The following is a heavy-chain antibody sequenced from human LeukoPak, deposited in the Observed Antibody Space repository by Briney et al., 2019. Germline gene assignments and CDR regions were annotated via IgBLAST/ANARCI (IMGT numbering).Heavy chain of an antibody. J-gene: IGHJ4*02. D-gene: IGHD4-11*01. CDR2: ISAYNGNT. CDR1: GYTFTXYG. Sequence: VKVSCKAXGYTFTXYGISWVRQAPGQGLEWMGWISAYNGNTNYAQKLQGRVTMTTDTSTSTAYMELRSLRSDDTAVYYCARAHTVTTLFDYWGQGTLVTVSS. V-gene: IGHV1-18*01. CDR3: ARAHTVTTLFDY.